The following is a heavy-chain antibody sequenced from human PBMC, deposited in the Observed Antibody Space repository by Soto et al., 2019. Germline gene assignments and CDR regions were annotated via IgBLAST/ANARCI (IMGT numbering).Heavy chain of an antibody. CDR1: GFTFSSYW. Sequence: PGGSLRLSCAASGFTFSSYWMHWVRQAPGKGLVWVSRINSDGSSTSYADSVKGRFTIPRENAKNTLYLQMNSLRAEDTAVYHCARGGYCSGGSCYSNYYMDVWGKGTTVTVSS. J-gene: IGHJ6*03. CDR3: ARGGYCSGGSCYSNYYMDV. D-gene: IGHD2-15*01. V-gene: IGHV3-74*01. CDR2: INSDGSST.